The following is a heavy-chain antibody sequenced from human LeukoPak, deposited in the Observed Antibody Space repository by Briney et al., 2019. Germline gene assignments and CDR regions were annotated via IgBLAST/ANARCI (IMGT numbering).Heavy chain of an antibody. CDR2: IRADAVTT. D-gene: IGHD2-15*01. CDR3: HCSGGNCYKP. CDR1: GFIFSHHG. Sequence: PGGSLRLSCATSGFIFSHHGMNWVRQAPGKGLEWVSGIRADAVTTYYADSVKGRFIISRDNSKNTVYLQMNSLSAEDAAVYYCHCSGGNCYKPWGQGTLVTVSS. J-gene: IGHJ5*02. V-gene: IGHV3-23*01.